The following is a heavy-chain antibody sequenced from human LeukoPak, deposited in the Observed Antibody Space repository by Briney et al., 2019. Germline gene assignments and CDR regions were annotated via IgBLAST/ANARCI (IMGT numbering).Heavy chain of an antibody. J-gene: IGHJ6*03. V-gene: IGHV4-34*01. CDR1: GASFSGYY. CDR2: INHSGST. CDR3: ARGAASPTHYNYYMDI. Sequence: PSETLSLTCAVNGASFSGYYWSWIRQAPGKGLEWIGEINHSGSTNFNPSLAGRLSLSVDTSNNQFSLRLSSVTAADAAVYYCARGAASPTHYNYYMDIWDKGTTVTVSS.